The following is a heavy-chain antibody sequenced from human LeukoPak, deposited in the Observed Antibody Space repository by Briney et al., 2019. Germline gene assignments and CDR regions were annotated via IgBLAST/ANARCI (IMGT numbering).Heavy chain of an antibody. J-gene: IGHJ6*02. V-gene: IGHV3-21*01. CDR1: GFTFSSYT. Sequence: GGSLRLSCAASGFTFSSYTMNWVRQAPGKGLEWVSSISSSSSYIYSADSLKGRFTISRDNAKNSLYLQMNSLRAEDTAMYYCARGASASYGMDVWGQGTTVTVSS. CDR3: ARGASASYGMDV. CDR2: ISSSSSYI.